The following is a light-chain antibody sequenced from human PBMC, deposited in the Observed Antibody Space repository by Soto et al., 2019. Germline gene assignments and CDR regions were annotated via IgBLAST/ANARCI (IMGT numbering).Light chain of an antibody. Sequence: QSALTQPRSVSGSPGQSVTISCTGTYSDIGSYNDVSWYQHHPAKAPRLMICDVSQRPSGVPDRFSGSKSGNTASLTISGVQTEDEADYYCCSYVRAYRLMIFGEGTKLTVL. V-gene: IGLV2-11*01. CDR3: CSYVRAYRLMI. CDR2: DVS. J-gene: IGLJ2*01. CDR1: YSDIGSYND.